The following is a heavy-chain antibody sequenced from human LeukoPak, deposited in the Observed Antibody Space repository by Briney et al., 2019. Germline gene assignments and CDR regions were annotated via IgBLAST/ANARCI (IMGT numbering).Heavy chain of an antibody. CDR3: AKAPSRSSGWSIDY. V-gene: IGHV3-30*18. Sequence: GGSLRLSCAASRFTFSNYGMHWVHQAPGKGLEWVAVISNDGSDKYYADSVKGRFTISRDNSKNTLYLQMNSLRAEDTAVYYCAKAPSRSSGWSIDYWGQGTLVTVSS. CDR2: ISNDGSDK. J-gene: IGHJ4*02. D-gene: IGHD6-19*01. CDR1: RFTFSNYG.